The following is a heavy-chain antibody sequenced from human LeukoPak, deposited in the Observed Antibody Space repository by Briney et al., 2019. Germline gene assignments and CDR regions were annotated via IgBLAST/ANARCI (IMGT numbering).Heavy chain of an antibody. V-gene: IGHV3-30-3*01. CDR1: GFTFRNYV. CDR2: TSSDLNVK. CDR3: AREGYYGSGSPPSLYFDY. J-gene: IGHJ4*02. Sequence: PGGSLRPSCAASGFTFRNYVIRWVRQAPGKGLEWLAVTSSDLNVKLYADSVKGRFTISRDNSRSTLYLQMNSLRPEDTAIYYCAREGYYGSGSPPSLYFDYWGQGTLVTVSS. D-gene: IGHD3-10*01.